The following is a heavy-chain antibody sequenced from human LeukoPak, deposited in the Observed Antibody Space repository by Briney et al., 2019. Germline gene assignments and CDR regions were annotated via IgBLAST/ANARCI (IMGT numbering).Heavy chain of an antibody. CDR1: GGSISSYY. J-gene: IGHJ4*02. CDR2: IYTSGST. CDR3: ARDEEWRRSINYSDY. Sequence: SETLSLTSTVSGGSISSYYWSWIRQPAGKGLEWIGRIYTSGSTNYNPSLKSRVTMSVDTSKNQFSLKLSSVTAADTAVYYCARDEEWRRSINYSDYWGQGTLVTVSS. V-gene: IGHV4-4*07. D-gene: IGHD3-3*01.